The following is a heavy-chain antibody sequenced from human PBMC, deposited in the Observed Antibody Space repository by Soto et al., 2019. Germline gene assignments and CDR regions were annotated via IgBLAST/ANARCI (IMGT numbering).Heavy chain of an antibody. CDR3: AKDQTVNGPYYYYGMDV. CDR1: GFTFSSYG. D-gene: IGHD3-10*01. V-gene: IGHV3-30*18. CDR2: ISYDGSNK. J-gene: IGHJ6*02. Sequence: GGSLRLSCAASGFTFSSYGMHWVRQAPGKGLEWVAVISYDGSNKYYADSVKGRFTISRDNSKNTLYLQMNSLRAEDTAVYYCAKDQTVNGPYYYYGMDVWGQGTTVTVSS.